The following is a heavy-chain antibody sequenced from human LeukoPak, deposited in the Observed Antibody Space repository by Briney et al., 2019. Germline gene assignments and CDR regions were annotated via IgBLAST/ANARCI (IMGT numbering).Heavy chain of an antibody. Sequence: SETLSLTCTVSGGSISSYYWNWIRQPAGKGLEWVGRIYTSGSTNYNPSLKSRVTMSVDTSKNQFSLKLSSVTAADTAVYYCARVDVRGHGNMDVWGKGTTVTVSS. CDR2: IYTSGST. CDR3: ARVDVRGHGNMDV. J-gene: IGHJ6*03. V-gene: IGHV4-4*07. CDR1: GGSISSYY. D-gene: IGHD3-10*01.